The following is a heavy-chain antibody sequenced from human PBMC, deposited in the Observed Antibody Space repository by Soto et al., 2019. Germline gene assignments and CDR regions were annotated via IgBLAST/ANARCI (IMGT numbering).Heavy chain of an antibody. Sequence: SVKVSCKDSGGTFNTFAISSVRQAPGQGLEWMGGIIPIFGPANXAEKFQGRVTITADKSTSTAYLELTSLTSEDTAVYYCARAAKRYFDYWGQGTLVTVSS. CDR3: ARAAKRYFDY. CDR2: IIPIFGPA. V-gene: IGHV1-69*06. CDR1: GGTFNTFA. J-gene: IGHJ4*02.